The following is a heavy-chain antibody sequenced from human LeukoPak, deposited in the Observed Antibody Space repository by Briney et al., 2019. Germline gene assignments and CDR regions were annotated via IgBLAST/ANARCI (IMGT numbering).Heavy chain of an antibody. CDR3: ARAVQHYALLTGNYYYYMHV. D-gene: IGHD3-9*01. CDR2: MKPSSGKT. V-gene: IGHV1-8*02. CDR1: GYTFTSYG. J-gene: IGHJ6*03. Sequence: ASVKVSCKASGYTFTSYGITWVRQAAGQGLQGVGWMKPSSGKTGYAHDFQGRVTMTRNSSTTTANMDGSVLRTQATADYYDARAVQHYALLTGNYYYYMHVWGKGTKVTISS.